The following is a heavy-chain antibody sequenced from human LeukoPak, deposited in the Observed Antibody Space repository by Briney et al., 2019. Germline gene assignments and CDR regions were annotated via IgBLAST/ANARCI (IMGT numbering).Heavy chain of an antibody. V-gene: IGHV4-59*01. Sequence: PSETLSLTCTVSGGSISSYYWSWIRQPPGKGLEWIGYIYYNGNTNYHPPLKNRVTISIDTSKNQLSLKLSSVTAADTAVYYCASRTVTTTGWYFDLWGRGTLVTVSS. CDR2: IYYNGNT. CDR1: GGSISSYY. J-gene: IGHJ2*01. CDR3: ASRTVTTTGWYFDL. D-gene: IGHD4-17*01.